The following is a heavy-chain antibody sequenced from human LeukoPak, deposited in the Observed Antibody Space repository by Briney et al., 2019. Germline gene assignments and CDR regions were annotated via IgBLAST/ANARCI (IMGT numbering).Heavy chain of an antibody. J-gene: IGHJ4*02. CDR3: ARSGYSSGWHSLGY. V-gene: IGHV3-9*01. Sequence: PGRSLRLSCAASGFTFDDYAMHWVRQAPGKGLEWVSGISWNSGSIGYADSVKGRFTISRDYAKNSLYLQMNSLRAEDTAVYYCARSGYSSGWHSLGYWGQGTLVTVSS. D-gene: IGHD6-19*01. CDR2: ISWNSGSI. CDR1: GFTFDDYA.